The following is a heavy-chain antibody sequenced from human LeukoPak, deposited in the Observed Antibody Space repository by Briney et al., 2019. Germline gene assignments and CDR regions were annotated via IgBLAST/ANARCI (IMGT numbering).Heavy chain of an antibody. Sequence: ASVKVSCKASGYTFTSYYMHWVRQAPGQGLEWMGIINPSGGSTSYAQKFQGRVTMTRDTSTSTVYMELSSLRSEDTAVYYCARRGRVRGVTPSGHYYYYMDVWGKGTTVTVSS. V-gene: IGHV1-46*01. J-gene: IGHJ6*03. CDR3: ARRGRVRGVTPSGHYYYYMDV. CDR1: GYTFTSYY. CDR2: INPSGGST. D-gene: IGHD3-10*01.